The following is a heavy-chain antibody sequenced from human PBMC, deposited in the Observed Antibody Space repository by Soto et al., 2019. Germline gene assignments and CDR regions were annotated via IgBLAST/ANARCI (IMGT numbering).Heavy chain of an antibody. CDR2: INQDGSER. Sequence: GGSLRLSCAASGFTFSTCWMMWVRQAPGKGLEWVANINQDGSERYYVDSVKGRFTISRDNAKNTLHLQMNSLRVEDTAIYYCVKDLDSSYNYEDNWLDPWSQGTLVTVSS. J-gene: IGHJ5*02. CDR1: GFTFSTCW. CDR3: VKDLDSSYNYEDNWLDP. V-gene: IGHV3-7*03. D-gene: IGHD6-19*01.